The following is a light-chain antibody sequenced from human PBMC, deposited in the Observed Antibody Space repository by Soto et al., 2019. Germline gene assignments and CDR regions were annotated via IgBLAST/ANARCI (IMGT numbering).Light chain of an antibody. CDR1: QSINSR. V-gene: IGKV1-5*01. CDR2: DAS. CDR3: QQYYSYPWT. Sequence: DIQMTQSPFTLSSSVGDRVTITCRASQSINSRLAWHQQKPGKAPTLLICDASTLDSGVPSRFSGSGSGTEFTLTISSLQPDDFATYYCQQYYSYPWTFAQGTKVDIK. J-gene: IGKJ1*01.